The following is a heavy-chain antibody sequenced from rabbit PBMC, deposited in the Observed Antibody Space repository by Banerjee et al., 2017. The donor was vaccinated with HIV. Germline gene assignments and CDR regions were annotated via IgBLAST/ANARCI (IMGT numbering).Heavy chain of an antibody. V-gene: IGHV1S45*01. CDR3: ARDAGYAGFGVDFNL. Sequence: QEQLEESGGDLVKPEGSLTLTCTASGFSFSNKYVMCWVRQAPGKGLEWIACINTSSGSTWYASWAKGRFTVSKTSSTTLTLQMTSLTAANTATYFCARDAGYAGFGVDFNLWGPGTLVTVS. CDR2: INTSSGST. D-gene: IGHD4-2*01. J-gene: IGHJ4*01. CDR1: GFSFSNKYV.